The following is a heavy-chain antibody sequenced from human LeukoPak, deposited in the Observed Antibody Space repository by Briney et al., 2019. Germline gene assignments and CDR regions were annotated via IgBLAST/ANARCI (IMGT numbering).Heavy chain of an antibody. V-gene: IGHV4-4*02. J-gene: IGHJ2*01. CDR3: ARDRGYCSSTSCYSGYFDL. D-gene: IGHD2-2*01. CDR1: GGSISSSNW. Sequence: SGTLSLTCAVSGGSISSSNWWSWVRQPPGKGLEWIGEIYHSGSTNYNPSLKSRVTISVDKSKNQFSLKLSYVTAADTAVYYCARDRGYCSSTSCYSGYFDLWGCGTLVTVSS. CDR2: IYHSGST.